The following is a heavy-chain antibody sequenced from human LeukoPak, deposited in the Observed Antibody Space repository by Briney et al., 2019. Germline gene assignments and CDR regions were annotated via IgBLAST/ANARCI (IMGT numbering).Heavy chain of an antibody. J-gene: IGHJ1*01. V-gene: IGHV3-48*01. Sequence: GGSLRLSCAASGFTFSSYSMNWVRQAPGKGLEWVSYISSSSSTIYYADSVKGRFTISRDNAKNSLYLQMNSLRAEDTAVYYCASMGATGYFQHWGQGTLVTVSS. D-gene: IGHD1-26*01. CDR2: ISSSSSTI. CDR1: GFTFSSYS. CDR3: ASMGATGYFQH.